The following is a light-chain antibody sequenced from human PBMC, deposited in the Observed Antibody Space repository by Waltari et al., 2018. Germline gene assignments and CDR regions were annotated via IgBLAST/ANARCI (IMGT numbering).Light chain of an antibody. V-gene: IGKV1-9*01. CDR2: SAS. CDR3: QQRNSSPYN. CDR1: QDISNA. J-gene: IGKJ2*01. Sequence: DIQMTQSPSHLPASVGDKGSIACRARQDISNALAWYQQKPGKAPKLLIYSASNLQSGVPSRFSGSGSGTDFTLTISSLQPEDFAVYYCQQRNSSPYNFGQGTKVEIK.